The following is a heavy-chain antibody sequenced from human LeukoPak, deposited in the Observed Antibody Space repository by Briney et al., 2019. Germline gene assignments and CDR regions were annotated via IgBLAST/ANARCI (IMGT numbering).Heavy chain of an antibody. D-gene: IGHD5-18*01. Sequence: SETLSLTCAVYGGSFNGYYWSWIRQPPGKGLEWIGKINHSGSTNYNPSLKSRVTISVDTSKNQFSLKLSSVTAADTAVYYCARGPYSYGLYYYYGMDVWGQGTTVTVSS. CDR3: ARGPYSYGLYYYYGMDV. V-gene: IGHV4-34*01. CDR1: GGSFNGYY. J-gene: IGHJ6*02. CDR2: INHSGST.